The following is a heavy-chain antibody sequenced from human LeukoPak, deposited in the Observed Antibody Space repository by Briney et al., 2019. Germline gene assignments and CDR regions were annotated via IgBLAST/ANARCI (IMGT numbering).Heavy chain of an antibody. V-gene: IGHV1-58*02. CDR2: IVVGSGNT. Sequence: GTSVKVSCKASGFTFTSSAMQWVRQARGQRLEWIGWIVVGSGNTNYAQKLQERVTITRDMSTSTAYMELSSLRSEDTAVYYCAAELAVAEDYYYGMDVWGQGTTVTVSS. J-gene: IGHJ6*02. CDR3: AAELAVAEDYYYGMDV. CDR1: GFTFTSSA. D-gene: IGHD6-19*01.